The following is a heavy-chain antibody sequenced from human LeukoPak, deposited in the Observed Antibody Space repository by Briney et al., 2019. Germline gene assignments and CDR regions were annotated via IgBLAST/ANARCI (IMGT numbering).Heavy chain of an antibody. CDR1: GGSISSYY. J-gene: IGHJ4*02. V-gene: IGHV4-59*01. D-gene: IGHD6-6*01. CDR3: ARWGSIAVARFDY. CDR2: IYYTGST. Sequence: SETLSHTCTVSGGSISSYYWSWIRQPPGKGLEWIGYIYYTGSTNYNPSLTSRVNISVDTSKNQFSLNLTSVTAADTAVYYCARWGSIAVARFDYWGQGTLVTVSS.